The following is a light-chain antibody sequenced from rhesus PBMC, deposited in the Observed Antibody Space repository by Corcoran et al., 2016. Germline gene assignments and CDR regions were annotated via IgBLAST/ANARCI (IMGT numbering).Light chain of an antibody. CDR3: QQYYTTPWT. CDR1: QSLLYSSNNKNY. J-gene: IGKJ1*01. CDR2: WAS. Sequence: DIVMTQSPDSLVVSLGERVTINCKSSQSLLYSSNNKNYLVWYQQKPGQAPKLLIYWASTRESGVPNRFSGSGYGTDFTLTISGLQAEDGAVYYCQQYYTTPWTFGQGNKVEIK. V-gene: IGKV4-1*01.